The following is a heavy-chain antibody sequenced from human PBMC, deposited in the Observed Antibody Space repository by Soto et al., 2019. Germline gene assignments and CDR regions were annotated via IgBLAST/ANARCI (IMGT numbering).Heavy chain of an antibody. CDR2: ISYDGSNK. D-gene: IGHD3-22*01. CDR1: GFTFSSYG. Sequence: GGSLRLSCAASGFTFSSYGMHWVRQAPGKGLEWVAVISYDGSNKYYADSVKGRFTISRDNSKNTLYLQMNSLRAEDTAVYYCAKDSKRLRPNYYDSSDYFDYWGRGALVTVSS. V-gene: IGHV3-30*18. J-gene: IGHJ4*02. CDR3: AKDSKRLRPNYYDSSDYFDY.